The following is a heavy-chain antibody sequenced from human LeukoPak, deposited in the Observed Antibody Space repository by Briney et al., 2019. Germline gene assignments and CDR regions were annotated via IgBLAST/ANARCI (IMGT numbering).Heavy chain of an antibody. CDR2: IIPILGIA. D-gene: IGHD6-19*01. CDR1: GGTFSSYT. CDR3: ASYLIAVAGSFDY. V-gene: IGHV1-69*02. J-gene: IGHJ4*02. Sequence: SVKVSCKASGGTFSSYTISWVRQAPGQGLEWMGSIIPILGIANYAQKFQGRVTITADKSTSTAYMELSSLRSEDTAVYYCASYLIAVAGSFDYWGQGTLVTVSP.